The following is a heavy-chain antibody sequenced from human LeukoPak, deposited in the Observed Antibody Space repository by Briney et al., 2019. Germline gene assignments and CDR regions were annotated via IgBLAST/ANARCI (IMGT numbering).Heavy chain of an antibody. CDR1: GYTFTDNY. D-gene: IGHD1-26*01. Sequence: ASAKVSCKASGYTFTDNYIHWVRQAPGQRLEWMGWINPNSGGTNYAQKFQGRVPVTRDTSISTAYMELSRLRSDDTAVYYCTRGDRQGALHGYWGQGTLVTVSS. CDR3: TRGDRQGALHGY. CDR2: INPNSGGT. J-gene: IGHJ4*02. V-gene: IGHV1-2*02.